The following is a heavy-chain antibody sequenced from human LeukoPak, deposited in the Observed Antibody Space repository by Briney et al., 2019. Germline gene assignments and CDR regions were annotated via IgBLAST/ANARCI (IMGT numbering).Heavy chain of an antibody. D-gene: IGHD3-3*01. CDR1: GGTFSSYA. J-gene: IGHJ5*02. CDR3: ARVTIFGVVQHRNWFDP. V-gene: IGHV1-69*04. CDR2: IIPILGIA. Sequence: GASVKVSCKASGGTFSSYAVSWVRQAPGQGLEWMGRIIPILGIANYAQKFQGRVTITADKSTSTAYMELSSLRSEDTAVYYCARVTIFGVVQHRNWFDPWGQGTLVTVSS.